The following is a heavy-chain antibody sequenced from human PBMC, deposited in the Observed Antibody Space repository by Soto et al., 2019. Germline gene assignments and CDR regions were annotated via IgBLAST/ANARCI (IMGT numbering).Heavy chain of an antibody. D-gene: IGHD2-2*01. CDR2: IIHTGST. CDR3: ARVGQPPSDY. V-gene: IGHV4-34*12. J-gene: IGHJ4*02. Sequence: LSLTCAVSRGSFSGYYWSWVRQFPGKGLEWIGEIIHTGSTNYNPSLKSRVTMSIDTSKKEISLKLSSVTAADTAVYYCARVGQPPSDYWGQGTLVTVSS. CDR1: RGSFSGYY.